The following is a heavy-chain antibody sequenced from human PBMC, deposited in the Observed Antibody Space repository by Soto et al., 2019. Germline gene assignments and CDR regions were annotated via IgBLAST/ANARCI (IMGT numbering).Heavy chain of an antibody. J-gene: IGHJ5*02. Sequence: PEGSLRLSCAASGFTFSDYYMAWVRQAPGKGLEWVSYISIDSSYTNYADSVKGRFTISRDNAKNSLYLQMNNLRAEDTAVYSCARESFGSWFDPWGQGTLVTVSS. CDR2: ISIDSSYT. D-gene: IGHD3-16*01. V-gene: IGHV3-11*06. CDR3: ARESFGSWFDP. CDR1: GFTFSDYY.